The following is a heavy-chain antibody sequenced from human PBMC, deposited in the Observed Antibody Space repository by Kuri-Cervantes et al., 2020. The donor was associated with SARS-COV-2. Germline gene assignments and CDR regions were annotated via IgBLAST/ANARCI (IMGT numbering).Heavy chain of an antibody. J-gene: IGHJ4*02. D-gene: IGHD4-17*01. V-gene: IGHV3-23*01. CDR1: GFTFSSYA. Sequence: LSLTCAASGFTFSSYAMSWVRQAPGKGLEWVSAISGSGGSTYYADSVKGRFTISRDNSKNTLYLQMNSLRAEDPAVYYCAKLGSRRHYEDWGQGTLVTVSS. CDR2: ISGSGGST. CDR3: AKLGSRRHYED.